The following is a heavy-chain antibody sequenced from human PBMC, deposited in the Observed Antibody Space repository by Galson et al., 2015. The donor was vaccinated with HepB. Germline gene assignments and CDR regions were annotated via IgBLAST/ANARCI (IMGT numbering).Heavy chain of an antibody. CDR1: GGTFSSYA. Sequence: SVKVSCKASGGTFSSYAISWVRQAPGQGLEWMGGIIPIFGTANYAQKFQGRVTITADESTSTAYMELSSLRSVDSAVYYCARGGRESYSPYYYHYMDVWGKGTTVTVSS. V-gene: IGHV1-69*13. J-gene: IGHJ6*03. D-gene: IGHD1-26*01. CDR3: ARGGRESYSPYYYHYMDV. CDR2: IIPIFGTA.